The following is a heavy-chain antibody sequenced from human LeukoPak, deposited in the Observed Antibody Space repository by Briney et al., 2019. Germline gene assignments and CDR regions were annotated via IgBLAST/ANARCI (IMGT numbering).Heavy chain of an antibody. CDR2: VSAYNGNT. J-gene: IGHJ5*02. CDR1: GYTFTSYG. V-gene: IGHV1-18*01. Sequence: ASVKVSCKASGYTFTSYGISWVRQAPGQGLEWMGWVSAYNGNTNYAQKLQGRVTMTTDTSTSTAYMELRSLRSDDTAVYYCARAAWVLRYFDWLGPPSQNWFDPWGQGTLVTVSS. CDR3: ARAAWVLRYFDWLGPPSQNWFDP. D-gene: IGHD3-9*01.